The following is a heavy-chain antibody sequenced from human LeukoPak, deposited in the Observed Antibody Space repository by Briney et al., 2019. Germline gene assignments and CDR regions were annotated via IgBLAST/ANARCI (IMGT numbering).Heavy chain of an antibody. D-gene: IGHD4-23*01. J-gene: IGHJ6*03. Sequence: NPSETLSLTCAVYGGSFSGYYWSWIRQPPGKGLEWIGEINHSGSTKYNPSLKSRVTISVDTSKNQFSLKLSSVTAADTAMYYCAREVADYGGYYYYHYMDVWGKGTTVTISS. CDR1: GGSFSGYY. CDR2: INHSGST. V-gene: IGHV4-34*01. CDR3: AREVADYGGYYYYHYMDV.